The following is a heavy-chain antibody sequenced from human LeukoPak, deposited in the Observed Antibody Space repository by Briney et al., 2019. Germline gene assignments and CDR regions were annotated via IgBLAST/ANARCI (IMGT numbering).Heavy chain of an antibody. V-gene: IGHV4-38-2*02. D-gene: IGHD2-2*01. CDR1: GYSISSGYY. J-gene: IGHJ4*02. Sequence: SETLSLTCTVSGYSISSGYYWGWIRQPPGKGLEWIGSIYHSGSTYYNPSLKSRVTISVDTSKNQFSLKLSSVTAADTAVYYCARAIVVVPAAMNYFDYWGQGTLVTGSS. CDR2: IYHSGST. CDR3: ARAIVVVPAAMNYFDY.